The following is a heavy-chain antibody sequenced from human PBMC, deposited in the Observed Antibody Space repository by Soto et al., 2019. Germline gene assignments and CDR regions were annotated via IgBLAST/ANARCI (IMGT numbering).Heavy chain of an antibody. CDR2: MNPNSGNT. J-gene: IGHJ3*02. V-gene: IGHV1-8*01. Sequence: GASVKVSCKGSGYTFTSYDINWVRQATGQGLEWMGWMNPNSGNTGYAQKFQGRVTMTRNTSISTAYMELSSLRSEDTAVYYCARASVDIVATDAFDIWGQGTMVTVSS. CDR1: GYTFTSYD. D-gene: IGHD5-12*01. CDR3: ARASVDIVATDAFDI.